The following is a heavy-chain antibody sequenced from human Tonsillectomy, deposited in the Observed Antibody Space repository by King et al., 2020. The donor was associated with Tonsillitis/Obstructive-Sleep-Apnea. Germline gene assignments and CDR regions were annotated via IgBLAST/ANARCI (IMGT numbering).Heavy chain of an antibody. CDR2: ISYDGSNK. CDR3: AKDEGYYFDY. J-gene: IGHJ4*02. CDR1: GFTFSSYG. V-gene: IGHV3-30*18. Sequence: VQLVESGGGVVQPGRSLRLSCAASGFTFSSYGMHWVRQAPGKGLEWVAVISYDGSNKYYADSVKGRFTISRDNSKNTLYLQMNSLRAEDTAVYYCAKDEGYYFDYWGQGTLVTVSS.